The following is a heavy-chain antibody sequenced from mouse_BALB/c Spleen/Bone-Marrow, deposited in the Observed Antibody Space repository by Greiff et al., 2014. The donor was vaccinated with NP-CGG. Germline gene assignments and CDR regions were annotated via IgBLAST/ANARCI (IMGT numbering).Heavy chain of an antibody. Sequence: VQGVESGPGLVAPSQSLSITCTVSGFSLTNYGVHWVRQPPGKGLEWLGVIWADGSTNYNSALMSRLSTSKDNSKSQVFFKMNSLQTDDTAMYYCARITTATGAMDYWGQGTSVTVSS. J-gene: IGHJ4*01. CDR3: ARITTATGAMDY. CDR1: GFSLTNYG. D-gene: IGHD1-2*01. V-gene: IGHV2-9*02. CDR2: IWADGST.